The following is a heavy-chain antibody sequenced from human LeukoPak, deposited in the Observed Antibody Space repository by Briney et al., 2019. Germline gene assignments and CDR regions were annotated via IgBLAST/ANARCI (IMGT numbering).Heavy chain of an antibody. CDR2: VYNSVTT. V-gene: IGHV4-59*01. J-gene: IGHJ4*02. CDR3: ARERLYSGYDFFDY. Sequence: GYVYNSVTTNYNPSLKSRVIISVDTSKNQFSLRLSSVTAADTAVYYCARERLYSGYDFFDYWGQGTLVTVAS. D-gene: IGHD5-12*01.